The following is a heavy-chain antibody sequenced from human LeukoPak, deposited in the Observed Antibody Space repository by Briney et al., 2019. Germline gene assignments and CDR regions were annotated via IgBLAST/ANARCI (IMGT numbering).Heavy chain of an antibody. D-gene: IGHD5-18*01. J-gene: IGHJ4*02. V-gene: IGHV3-11*06. CDR2: ISSSSTYT. CDR1: GFTFSDYY. CDR3: ARDRGYNYGHFDY. Sequence: GGSLRLSCAASGFTFSDYYMSWIRQAPGKGLEWVSCISSSSTYTNYADSVKGRFTISRDNAKNSLYLQMNSLRAEDTAVYYCARDRGYNYGHFDYWGQGTLVTVSS.